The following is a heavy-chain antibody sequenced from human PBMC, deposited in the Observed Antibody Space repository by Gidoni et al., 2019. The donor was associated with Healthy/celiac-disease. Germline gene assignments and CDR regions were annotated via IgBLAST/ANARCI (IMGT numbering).Heavy chain of an antibody. V-gene: IGHV4-34*01. CDR2: INHSGST. J-gene: IGHJ5*02. D-gene: IGHD6-13*01. Sequence: QVQLQQGGAGRLKPSETLSLTCAVYGGYFSGYYWSWIRQPPGKGLEWIGEINHSGSTNYNPSLKSRVTISVDTSKNQFSLKLSSVTAADTAVYYCATYSSSWSSPHNWFDPWGQGTLVTVSS. CDR1: GGYFSGYY. CDR3: ATYSSSWSSPHNWFDP.